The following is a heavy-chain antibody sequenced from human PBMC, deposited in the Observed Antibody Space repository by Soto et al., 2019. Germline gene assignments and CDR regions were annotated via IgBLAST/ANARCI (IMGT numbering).Heavy chain of an antibody. D-gene: IGHD3-9*01. CDR3: ARGDWDTGDY. CDR1: GYTFINYG. CDR2: INAYIAKT. Sequence: QVQLVQSGGEVKKPGASVKVSCRASGYTFINYGITWVRQAPGQGLEWLAWINAYIAKTDNAQKVQGRVTMTADTSTRTAYLELRGLTSADSGVYYGARGDWDTGDYWGQGTVVTVSS. J-gene: IGHJ4*02. V-gene: IGHV1-18*01.